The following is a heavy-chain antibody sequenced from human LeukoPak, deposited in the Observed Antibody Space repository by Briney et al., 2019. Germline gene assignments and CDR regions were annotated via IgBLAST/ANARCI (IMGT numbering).Heavy chain of an antibody. CDR1: GGSISSYY. D-gene: IGHD3-10*01. CDR2: IYYSGST. J-gene: IGHJ3*02. CDR3: ARSGNWAYGSGSYYAFDI. V-gene: IGHV4-59*01. Sequence: SETLSLTCSVSGGSISSYYWSWIRQPPGKGLEWIGYIYYSGSTNYNPSLKSRVTISVDTSKNQFSLKLSSVTAADTAVYYCARSGNWAYGSGSYYAFDIWGQGTMVTVSS.